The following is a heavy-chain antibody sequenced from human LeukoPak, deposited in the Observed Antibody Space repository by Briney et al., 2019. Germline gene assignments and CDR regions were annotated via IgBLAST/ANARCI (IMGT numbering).Heavy chain of an antibody. J-gene: IGHJ4*02. Sequence: ASVKVSCKASGGTFSSYAISWVRQATGQGLEWMGWMNPNSGNTGYAQKFQGRVTMTRNTSISTAYMELSSLRSEDTAVYYCARDPCSGGNCYFDYWGQGTLVTVSS. V-gene: IGHV1-8*02. CDR1: GGTFSSYA. CDR3: ARDPCSGGNCYFDY. D-gene: IGHD2-15*01. CDR2: MNPNSGNT.